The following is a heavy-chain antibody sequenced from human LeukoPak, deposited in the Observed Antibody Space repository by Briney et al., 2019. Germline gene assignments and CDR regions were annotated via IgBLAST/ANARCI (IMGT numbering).Heavy chain of an antibody. J-gene: IGHJ4*02. CDR2: ISSGRSNI. D-gene: IGHD2-21*01. CDR1: GFTFSSYN. Sequence: GGSLRLSCAASGFTFSSYNMNWVRQAPGKGLEWVSYISSGRSNIYYADSVKGRFTISRDNAKNSLYLQMNSLRAEDTAVYYCARGGGYCGGDCYGIDYWGQGILVTVSS. CDR3: ARGGGYCGGDCYGIDY. V-gene: IGHV3-48*04.